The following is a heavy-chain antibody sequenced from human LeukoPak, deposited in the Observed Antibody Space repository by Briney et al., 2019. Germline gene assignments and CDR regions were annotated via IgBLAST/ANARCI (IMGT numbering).Heavy chain of an antibody. D-gene: IGHD3-3*01. CDR1: GFTFSSYA. V-gene: IGHV3-23*01. Sequence: GGSLRLSCAASGFTFSSYAMSWVRQAPGKGLEWVSAISGSGGSTYYADSVKGRFTISRDNSKNTLYLQMNSLRAEDTAVYYCAKDIYYDFWSGYYGTFDYWGQGTLVIVSS. J-gene: IGHJ4*02. CDR3: AKDIYYDFWSGYYGTFDY. CDR2: ISGSGGST.